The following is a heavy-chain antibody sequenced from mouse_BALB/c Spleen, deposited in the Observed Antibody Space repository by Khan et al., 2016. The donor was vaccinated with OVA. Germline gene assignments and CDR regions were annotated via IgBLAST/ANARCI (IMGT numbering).Heavy chain of an antibody. CDR3: ARLGTEDN. V-gene: IGHV5-9*02. CDR1: AFAFSNYH. D-gene: IGHD3-3*01. CDR2: ISSTGSYT. J-gene: IGHJ2*01. Sequence: EVELVESGGGLVKPGGSLTLSCAASAFAFSNYHMSWVRQTPEKRLEWVATISSTGSYTYYPDSVQGRFSISRDNARNTLYLQLSSLRSEDSALYYCARLGTEDNWGQGTTLTVAS.